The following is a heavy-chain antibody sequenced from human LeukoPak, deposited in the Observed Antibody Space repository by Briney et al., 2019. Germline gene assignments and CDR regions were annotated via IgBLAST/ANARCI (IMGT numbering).Heavy chain of an antibody. V-gene: IGHV1-69*01. Sequence: SVKVSCKASGGTFSSYAISWVRQAPGQGLEWMGGIIPIFGTANYAQKFQGRVTITADESTSTAYMELCSLRSEDTAVYYCAREAGLGNYYYYYMDVWGKGTTVTISS. CDR1: GGTFSSYA. CDR3: AREAGLGNYYYYYMDV. CDR2: IIPIFGTA. J-gene: IGHJ6*03.